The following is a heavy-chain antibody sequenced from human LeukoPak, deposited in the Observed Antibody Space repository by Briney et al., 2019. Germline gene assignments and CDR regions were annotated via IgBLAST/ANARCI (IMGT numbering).Heavy chain of an antibody. CDR1: GGSFSGYY. V-gene: IGHV4-34*01. Sequence: PETLSLTCAVYGGSFSGYYWSWIRQPPGKGLEWIGEINHSGSTNYNPSLKSRVTISVDTSKNQFSLKLSSVTAADTAVYYCARGGILGFDPWGQGTLVTVSS. CDR2: INHSGST. D-gene: IGHD5-18*01. CDR3: ARGGILGFDP. J-gene: IGHJ5*02.